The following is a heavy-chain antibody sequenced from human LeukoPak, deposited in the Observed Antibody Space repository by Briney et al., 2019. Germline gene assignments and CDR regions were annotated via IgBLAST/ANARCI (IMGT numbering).Heavy chain of an antibody. Sequence: PGGSLRLSCAASGFXFSSYGIHWVRQAPGKGLEWVAVIWYDGSNKYYADSVKGRFTISRDNSKNTLYLQMNSLRGEDTAVYYCARDSSSSWYVEYYFDYWGQGTLVTVSS. J-gene: IGHJ4*02. V-gene: IGHV3-30*19. CDR2: IWYDGSNK. D-gene: IGHD6-13*01. CDR3: ARDSSSSWYVEYYFDY. CDR1: GFXFSSYG.